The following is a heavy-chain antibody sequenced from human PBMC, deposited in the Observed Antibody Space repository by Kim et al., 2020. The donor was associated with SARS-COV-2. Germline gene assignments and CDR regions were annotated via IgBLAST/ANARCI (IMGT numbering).Heavy chain of an antibody. V-gene: IGHV4-59*13. D-gene: IGHD6-19*01. CDR1: GGSISSYY. CDR2: VHYSGST. CDR3: ATNHHDDGGWGWFDP. J-gene: IGHJ5*02. Sequence: SETLSLTCSVSGGSISSYYWSWIRQPPGKGLEWIGYVHYSGSTKYNPSLKSRVTISVDTSKNQFSLKLSSVTAADTAVYYCATNHHDDGGWGWFDPWGQGTLVTFSS.